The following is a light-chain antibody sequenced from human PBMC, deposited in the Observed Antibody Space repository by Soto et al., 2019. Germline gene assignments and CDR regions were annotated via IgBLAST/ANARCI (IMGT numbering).Light chain of an antibody. J-gene: IGKJ2*01. Sequence: EIVLTQSPGSLSLSPGERATLSCRASQTVISGYLAWYQQKPGHAPTLLISGAFSRATGIPGRFSGSGSGTDFTLKISRLEPEDFAVYYCQQYGSSPTFGQGTKLEIQ. V-gene: IGKV3-20*01. CDR3: QQYGSSPT. CDR1: QTVISGY. CDR2: GAF.